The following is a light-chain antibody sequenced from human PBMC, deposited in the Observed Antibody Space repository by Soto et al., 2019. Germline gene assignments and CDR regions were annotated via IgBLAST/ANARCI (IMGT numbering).Light chain of an antibody. CDR3: QQFGRSVT. CDR2: DAA. J-gene: IGKJ4*01. V-gene: IGKV3-20*01. Sequence: EIVLTQSPTTLSLSPGEGATLSCRASQRLLSSYLVWYQQRPGQAPRLLIYDAATRAPGIPDRFSGSGSGTDCILTISRVEPEDFAVYYCQQFGRSVTFGGGTKVEI. CDR1: QRLLSSY.